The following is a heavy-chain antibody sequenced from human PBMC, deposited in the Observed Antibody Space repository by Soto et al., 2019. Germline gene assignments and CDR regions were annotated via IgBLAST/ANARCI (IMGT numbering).Heavy chain of an antibody. CDR1: GFTFSHYG. D-gene: IGHD1-26*01. CDR3: ARYSGKYQGHSDY. J-gene: IGHJ4*02. Sequence: QVQLVESGGGVVQPGRSLRLSCAASGFTFSHYGIHWVRQAPGKGLEWLAVISDDGSNKHYEDSVKGRFTVSRDNSKNTLYLPMNSLRAEYTAVYFCARYSGKYQGHSDYGGQGTLVTVSS. V-gene: IGHV3-30*03. CDR2: ISDDGSNK.